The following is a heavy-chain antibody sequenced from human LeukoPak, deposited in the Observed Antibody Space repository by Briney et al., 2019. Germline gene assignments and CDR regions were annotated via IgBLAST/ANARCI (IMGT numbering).Heavy chain of an antibody. V-gene: IGHV1-69*04. CDR2: IIPILGIA. Sequence: SVKVSCKASGGTFSSYAISWVRQAPGQGLEWMGRIIPILGIANYAQKFQGRVTITADKSTSTAYMELSSLRSEDTALYYCGVDTAMVHLNYYYGMDVWGQGTTVTVSS. CDR3: GVDTAMVHLNYYYGMDV. CDR1: GGTFSSYA. J-gene: IGHJ6*02. D-gene: IGHD5-18*01.